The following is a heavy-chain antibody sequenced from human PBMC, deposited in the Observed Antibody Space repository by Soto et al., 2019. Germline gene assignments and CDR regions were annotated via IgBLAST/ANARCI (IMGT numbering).Heavy chain of an antibody. D-gene: IGHD3-9*01. V-gene: IGHV3-7*01. J-gene: IGHJ6*02. CDR3: ARELLHYYYFLTGYHRAFPNYYGMDV. CDR2: IKQDGSEK. CDR1: GFTFSTYW. Sequence: EVQLVESGGGLVQPGGSLRLSCAASGFTFSTYWMTWVRQAPGKGLEWVANIKQDGSEKHYVDSVKGRFSISRDNAKNSLFQQMHTLQGDDAAVYYCARELLHYYYFLTGYHRAFPNYYGMDVRGQATTVTVAS.